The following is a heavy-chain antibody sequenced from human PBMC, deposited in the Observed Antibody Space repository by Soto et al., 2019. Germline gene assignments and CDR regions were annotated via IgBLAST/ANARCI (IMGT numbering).Heavy chain of an antibody. CDR3: AKANRRYCSGGSCYNFDY. Sequence: EVQLVESGGGLVQPGRSLRLSCAASGFTFDDYAKHWVRQAPGKGLEWVSGISWNSGSIGYADSVKGRFTISRDNAKNSLYLQMNSLRAEDTALYYCAKANRRYCSGGSCYNFDYWGQGTLVTVSS. V-gene: IGHV3-9*01. CDR1: GFTFDDYA. CDR2: ISWNSGSI. D-gene: IGHD2-15*01. J-gene: IGHJ4*02.